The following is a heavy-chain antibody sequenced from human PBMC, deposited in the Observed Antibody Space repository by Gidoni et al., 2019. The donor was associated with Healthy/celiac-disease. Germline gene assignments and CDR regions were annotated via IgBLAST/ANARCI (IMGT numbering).Heavy chain of an antibody. CDR1: LFTFGDYA. Sequence: EVQLVESVGGLVKPGRSLRLSCTSSLFTFGDYAMNWFRHAPGKGLEWVGLIRSKAYGGTTEYAASVKGRFTISRDDSKSIAYLQMNSLKTEDTAVYYCTKGVVPAAIPADWFDPWGQGTLVTVSS. J-gene: IGHJ5*02. V-gene: IGHV3-49*05. D-gene: IGHD2-2*02. CDR2: IRSKAYGGTT. CDR3: TKGVVPAAIPADWFDP.